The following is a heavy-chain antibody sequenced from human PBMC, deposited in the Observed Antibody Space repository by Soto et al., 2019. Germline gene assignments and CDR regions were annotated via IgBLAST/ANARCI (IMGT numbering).Heavy chain of an antibody. D-gene: IGHD2-2*01. CDR2: IYWNDDK. Sequence: SGPTLVNPTQTLTLTCTFSGFSLSTSGVGVGWIRQPPGKALEWLALIYWNDDKRYSPSLKSRLTITKDTSKNQVVLTMTNMDPVDTPTFYCAQSLTIPGYCSSTSCLNGFDPWGKEPLVTFPS. CDR3: AQSLTIPGYCSSTSCLNGFDP. V-gene: IGHV2-5*01. J-gene: IGHJ5*02. CDR1: GFSLSTSGVG.